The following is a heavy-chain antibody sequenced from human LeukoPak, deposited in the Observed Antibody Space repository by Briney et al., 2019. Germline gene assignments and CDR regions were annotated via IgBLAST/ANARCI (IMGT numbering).Heavy chain of an antibody. D-gene: IGHD6-13*01. J-gene: IGHJ5*02. CDR2: ISGGST. V-gene: IGHV3-38-3*01. CDR3: VKDSDELIAAVYNWFDP. Sequence: GGSLRLSCAASGFTVSSNEMSWVREAPGKGLEWVSSISGGSTYYADSRKGRFTISRDNSKNTLHLQMNSLRAEDTAVYYCVKDSDELIAAVYNWFDPWGQGTQVTVSS. CDR1: GFTVSSNE.